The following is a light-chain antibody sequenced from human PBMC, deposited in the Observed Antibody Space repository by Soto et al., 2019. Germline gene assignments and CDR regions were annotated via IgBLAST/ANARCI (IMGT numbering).Light chain of an antibody. V-gene: IGLV1-47*01. CDR1: GSNIGNNH. Sequence: QAVVTQPPSTSGTPGQKVTIFCSGSGSNIGNNHVYWYQQFPGTAPKLLIYKTNQRPSGVPDRFSGSRSDTSAFLAISGLRSEDEADYYCAAWDDSLTGHVFGTGTKVTVL. CDR3: AAWDDSLTGHV. J-gene: IGLJ1*01. CDR2: KTN.